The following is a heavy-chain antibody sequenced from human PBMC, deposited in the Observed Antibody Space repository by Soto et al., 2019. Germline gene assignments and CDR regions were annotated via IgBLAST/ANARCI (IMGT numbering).Heavy chain of an antibody. CDR3: ARDRYSSSGRGYYYYYGMDV. D-gene: IGHD6-13*01. CDR2: IYYSGST. Sequence: SETLSLTCTVSGGSISSGGYYWSWIRQHPGKGLEWIGYIYYSGSTYYNPSLKSRVTISVDTSKNQFSLKLSSVTAADTAVYYCARDRYSSSGRGYYYYYGMDVWGQGTTVTVSS. V-gene: IGHV4-31*03. CDR1: GGSISSGGYY. J-gene: IGHJ6*02.